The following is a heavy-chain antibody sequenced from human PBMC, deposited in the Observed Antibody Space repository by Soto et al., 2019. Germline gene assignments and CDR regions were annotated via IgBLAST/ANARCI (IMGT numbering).Heavy chain of an antibody. CDR1: GFTFSSYA. CDR3: AKDEGGVGSGWEYFQH. D-gene: IGHD6-19*01. Sequence: PGGSLRLSCAASGFTFSSYAMSWVRQAPGKGLEWVSAISGSGGSTYYADSVKGRFTISRDNSKNTLYLQMNSLRAEDTAVYYCAKDEGGVGSGWEYFQHWGQGTLVTVSS. V-gene: IGHV3-23*01. J-gene: IGHJ1*01. CDR2: ISGSGGST.